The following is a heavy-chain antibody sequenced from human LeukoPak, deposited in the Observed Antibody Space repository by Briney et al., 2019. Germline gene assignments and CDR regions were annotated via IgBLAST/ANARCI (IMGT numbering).Heavy chain of an antibody. D-gene: IGHD2-15*01. J-gene: IGHJ6*03. CDR2: INPNSGGT. CDR3: ASMGQYCSGGSCYPGDYYYYYYMDV. Sequence: ASVKVSCKASGYTFTGYYMHWVRQAPGKGGEGMGWINPNSGGTKYAQKFQGRVTLTRDTSISTAYMQLSRLRSDDTAVYYCASMGQYCSGGSCYPGDYYYYYYMDVWGKGTTVTVSS. CDR1: GYTFTGYY. V-gene: IGHV1-2*02.